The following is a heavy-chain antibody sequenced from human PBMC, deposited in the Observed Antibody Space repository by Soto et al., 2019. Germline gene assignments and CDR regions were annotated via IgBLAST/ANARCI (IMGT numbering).Heavy chain of an antibody. D-gene: IGHD5-12*01. CDR2: IYPGDSDA. CDR3: VRPRGYSDYDVAP. Sequence: GESLKISCKASGYSFITYWIGWVRQMPGKGLEWMGIIYPGDSDAIYSPAFRGQVTFSADKSISTAYLQWSSLKASDTALYYCVRPRGYSDYDVAPWGQGTLVTVSS. V-gene: IGHV5-51*01. J-gene: IGHJ5*02. CDR1: GYSFITYW.